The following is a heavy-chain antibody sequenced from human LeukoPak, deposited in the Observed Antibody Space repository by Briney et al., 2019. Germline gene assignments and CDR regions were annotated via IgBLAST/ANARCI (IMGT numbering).Heavy chain of an antibody. V-gene: IGHV4-61*02. CDR3: ARFVARQPGVD. CDR2: IYTSGST. Sequence: SQTLSLTCTVSGGSVSSGSYYWSWIRQPAGKGLEWIGRIYTSGSTNYNPSLKSRVTISVDTSKNQFSLKLSSVTAADTAVYYCARFVARQPGVDWGQGTLVTVSS. J-gene: IGHJ4*02. CDR1: GGSVSSGSYY. D-gene: IGHD3-10*01.